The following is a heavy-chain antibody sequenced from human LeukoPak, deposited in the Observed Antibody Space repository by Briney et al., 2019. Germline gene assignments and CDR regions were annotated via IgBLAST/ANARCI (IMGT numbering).Heavy chain of an antibody. D-gene: IGHD4-17*01. J-gene: IGHJ5*02. CDR1: GFSVSNYY. V-gene: IGHV3-66*03. Sequence: GGSLRLSCAGSGFSVSNYYMSWVRQAPGKGLERVSLIRDSGETFYADSVKGRFTISRDNSKNTIYLQMNRLRVEDTAVYFCARDRAVTQDWVEFDPWGQGTLVTVSS. CDR2: IRDSGET. CDR3: ARDRAVTQDWVEFDP.